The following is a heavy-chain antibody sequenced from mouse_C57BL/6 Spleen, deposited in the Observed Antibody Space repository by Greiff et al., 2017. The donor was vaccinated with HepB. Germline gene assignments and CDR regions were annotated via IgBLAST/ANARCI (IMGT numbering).Heavy chain of an antibody. CDR2: IDPSDSYT. Sequence: VQLQQPGAELVRPGTSVKLSCKASGYTFTSYWMHWVKQRPGQGLEWIGVIDPSDSYTNYNQKFKGKATLTVDTSSSTAYMQLSSLTSEDSAVYYCARGIITTVVASGYFDYWGQGTTLTVSS. V-gene: IGHV1-59*01. J-gene: IGHJ2*01. CDR3: ARGIITTVVASGYFDY. CDR1: GYTFTSYW. D-gene: IGHD1-1*01.